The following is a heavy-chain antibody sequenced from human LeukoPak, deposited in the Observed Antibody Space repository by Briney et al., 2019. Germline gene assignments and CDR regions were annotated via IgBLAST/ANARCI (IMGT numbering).Heavy chain of an antibody. V-gene: IGHV4-30-2*01. Sequence: SETLSLTYAVSGGSISSGGYSWSWIRQPPGKGLEWIGYIYHSGSTYYNPSLKSRVTISVDRSKNQFSLKLSSVTAADTAVYYCARATVTTLHFDYWGQGTLVTVSS. J-gene: IGHJ4*02. D-gene: IGHD4-17*01. CDR3: ARATVTTLHFDY. CDR1: GGSISSGGYS. CDR2: IYHSGST.